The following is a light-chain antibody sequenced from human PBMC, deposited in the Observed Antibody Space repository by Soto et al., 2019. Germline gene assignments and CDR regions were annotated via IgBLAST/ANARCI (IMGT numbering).Light chain of an antibody. CDR2: GAS. Sequence: EIVLTQSPGTLSLPPGERATLSCRASQSVSSTYLAWYQQKPGQAPRLLIYGASSRATGIPDRFSGSGSGTDFTLTISRVEPEDFAVYFCQHYGSSPETFGQGTKVEIK. CDR1: QSVSSTY. V-gene: IGKV3-20*01. CDR3: QHYGSSPET. J-gene: IGKJ1*01.